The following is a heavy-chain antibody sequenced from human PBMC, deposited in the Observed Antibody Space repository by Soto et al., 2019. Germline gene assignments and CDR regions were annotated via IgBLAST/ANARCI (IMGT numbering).Heavy chain of an antibody. CDR3: ARTELGLAVDC. D-gene: IGHD3-3*01. CDR1: GGSVSSRGYT. Sequence: SQTMPLTCTVSGGSVSSRGYTWGWIRQPPGQGLEWIATIYSSGNAFYSPSLKRRVTIYADTSKNHFSLNLRYVTAADTAIYYCARTELGLAVDCWGKGTLVTVSS. CDR2: IYSSGNA. V-gene: IGHV4-39*02. J-gene: IGHJ4*02.